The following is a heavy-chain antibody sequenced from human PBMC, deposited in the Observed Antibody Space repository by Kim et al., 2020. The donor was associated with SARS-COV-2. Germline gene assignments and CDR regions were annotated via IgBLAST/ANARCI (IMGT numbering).Heavy chain of an antibody. V-gene: IGHV4-59*01. J-gene: IGHJ5*02. D-gene: IGHD4-17*01. Sequence: YTPSLKSPVTISVDTSKNQFSLNLSSVTAADTAVYYCAREGFYRNNWFDPWGQGTLVTVSS. CDR3: AREGFYRNNWFDP.